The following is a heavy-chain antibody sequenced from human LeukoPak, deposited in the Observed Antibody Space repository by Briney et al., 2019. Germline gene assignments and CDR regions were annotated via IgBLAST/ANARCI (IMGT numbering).Heavy chain of an antibody. V-gene: IGHV3-21*01. CDR3: ARGRDSGRYFDY. Sequence: GGSLRLSCAASGFTFSSYAMHWVRQAPGKGLEWVSSISSSSSYIYYADSVKGRFTISRDNAKNSLYLQMNSLRAEDTAVYYCARGRDSGRYFDYWGQGTLVTVSS. CDR1: GFTFSSYA. J-gene: IGHJ4*02. D-gene: IGHD1-26*01. CDR2: ISSSSSYI.